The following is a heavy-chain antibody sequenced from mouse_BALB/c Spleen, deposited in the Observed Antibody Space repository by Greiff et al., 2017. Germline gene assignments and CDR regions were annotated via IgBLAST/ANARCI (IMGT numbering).Heavy chain of an antibody. CDR2: INPSTGYT. J-gene: IGHJ4*01. CDR1: GYTFTSYW. V-gene: IGHV1-7*01. Sequence: VQLQESGAELAKPGASVKMSCKASGYTFTSYWMHWVKQRPGQGLEWIGYINPSTGYTEYNQKFKDKATLTADKSSSTAYMQLSSLTSEDSAVYYCARSYYRYDHAMDYWGQGTSVTVSS. CDR3: ARSYYRYDHAMDY. D-gene: IGHD2-14*01.